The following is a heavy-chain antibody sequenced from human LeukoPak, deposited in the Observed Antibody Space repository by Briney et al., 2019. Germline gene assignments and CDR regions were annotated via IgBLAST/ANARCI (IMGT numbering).Heavy chain of an antibody. CDR1: RFTFSDYA. V-gene: IGHV3-30-3*01. J-gene: IGHJ4*02. Sequence: GGSLRLSCAASRFTFSDYAMHWVRQAPGKGLEWVALISYDGTNKYYADSVEGRFTVSRDNSKNTLYLQMNSLRAEDTAVYYCARVAYSSSWYIDYWGQGTLVTVSS. D-gene: IGHD6-13*01. CDR2: ISYDGTNK. CDR3: ARVAYSSSWYIDY.